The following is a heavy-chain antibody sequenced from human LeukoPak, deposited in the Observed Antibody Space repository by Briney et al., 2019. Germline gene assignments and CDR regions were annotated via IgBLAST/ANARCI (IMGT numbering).Heavy chain of an antibody. CDR3: ARFRGKEPLDV. V-gene: IGHV1-2*02. CDR1: GYTFTGYY. J-gene: IGHJ6*04. CDR2: INPNSGGT. D-gene: IGHD3-10*01. Sequence: ASVKVSCKASGYTFTGYYMHWLRQAPGQRLEWVGWINPNSGGTNYAQTFQGRVTMTRDTSISTAYMELSRLTSDDTAMYYCARFRGKEPLDVWGKGTTVTVSS.